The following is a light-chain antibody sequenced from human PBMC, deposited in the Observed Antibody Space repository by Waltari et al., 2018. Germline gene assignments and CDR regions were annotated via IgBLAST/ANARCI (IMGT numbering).Light chain of an antibody. Sequence: QSALTQPASVSGSPGQSITISCTGTSSDDGGYNYVPWYQQHPGKAPKLMIYEVSNRPSGVSNRFSGSKSGNTASLTISGLQAEDEADYYCSSYTTSSTLEFGGGTKLTVL. CDR2: EVS. V-gene: IGLV2-14*01. CDR3: SSYTTSSTLE. J-gene: IGLJ2*01. CDR1: SSDDGGYNY.